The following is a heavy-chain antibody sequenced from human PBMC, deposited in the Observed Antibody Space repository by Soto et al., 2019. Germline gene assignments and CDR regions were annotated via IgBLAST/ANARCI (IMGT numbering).Heavy chain of an antibody. Sequence: EVQLVESGGGLVQPGGSLRLSCAASGFTFSNYAMNWVRQAPGKGLEWVSYISHKSSAIYHADSVKGRFTISRDNAKNSLYLQLNILRDEDTAVYYWARDTYSSTTVTIMEYWGQGALVTVSS. D-gene: IGHD4-17*01. J-gene: IGHJ4*02. CDR1: GFTFSNYA. CDR3: ARDTYSSTTVTIMEY. CDR2: ISHKSSAI. V-gene: IGHV3-48*02.